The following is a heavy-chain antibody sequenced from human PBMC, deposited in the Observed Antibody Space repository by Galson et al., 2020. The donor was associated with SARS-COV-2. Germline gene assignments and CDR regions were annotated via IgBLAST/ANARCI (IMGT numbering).Heavy chain of an antibody. CDR3: ARDNYCSGGSCYDPYYYYGMDV. Sequence: QAGGSLRLSCAASGFTFSSYGMHWVRQAPGKGLEWVAVIWYDGSNKYYADSVKGRFTISRDNSKNTLYLQMNSLRAEDTAVYYCARDNYCSGGSCYDPYYYYGMDVWGQGTTVTVSS. CDR2: IWYDGSNK. V-gene: IGHV3-33*01. J-gene: IGHJ6*02. D-gene: IGHD2-15*01. CDR1: GFTFSSYG.